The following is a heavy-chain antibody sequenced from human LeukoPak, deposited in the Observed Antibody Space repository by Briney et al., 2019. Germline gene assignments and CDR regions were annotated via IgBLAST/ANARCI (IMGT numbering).Heavy chain of an antibody. V-gene: IGHV3-53*01. Sequence: GGSLRLSCAASGFTVSSNYMSWVRQAPGKGLEWVSVIYSGGSTYYADSVKGRFTISRDNSKNTLYLQMNSLRAEDTAVYYCARADREYYFDYWGQGTLVTVSS. D-gene: IGHD3-22*01. CDR3: ARADREYYFDY. CDR1: GFTVSSNY. J-gene: IGHJ4*02. CDR2: IYSGGST.